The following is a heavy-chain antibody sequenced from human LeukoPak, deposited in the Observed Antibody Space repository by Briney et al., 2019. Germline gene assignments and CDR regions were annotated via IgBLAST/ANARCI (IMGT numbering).Heavy chain of an antibody. Sequence: GGSLRLSCAASGFTFTSFWMSWVRLAPGKGLEWVANIKQDGSEKNYVDSVRGRFTISRDDAKNSLYLQMNSLRVEDTAMYYCVRDFSLTRLERPFDYWGQGTLVTVSS. CDR3: VRDFSLTRLERPFDY. D-gene: IGHD1-1*01. J-gene: IGHJ4*02. CDR1: GFTFTSFW. CDR2: IKQDGSEK. V-gene: IGHV3-7*01.